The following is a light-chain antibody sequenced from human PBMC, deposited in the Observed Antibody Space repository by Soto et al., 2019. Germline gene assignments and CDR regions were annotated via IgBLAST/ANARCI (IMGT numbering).Light chain of an antibody. J-gene: IGKJ1*01. Sequence: DIVMTQSPDSLAVSLGERATINCTSSQNVLYSSNKNYLAWFQQKPGQPPKLLIYWASTRESGVPDRFSGSGSGTDFTLTISSRQAEDGAVYYCQQYYRTPWTFGQGTKVEIK. CDR2: WAS. CDR1: QNVLYSSNKNY. V-gene: IGKV4-1*01. CDR3: QQYYRTPWT.